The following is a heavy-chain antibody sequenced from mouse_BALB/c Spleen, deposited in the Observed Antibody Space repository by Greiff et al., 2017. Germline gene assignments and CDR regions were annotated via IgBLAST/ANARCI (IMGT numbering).Heavy chain of an antibody. V-gene: IGHV14-4*02. Sequence: VQLQQSGAELVRSGASVKLSCTASGFNFKDYYMHWVKQRPEQGLEWIGWIDPENGDTEYAPKFQGKATMTADTSSNTAYLQLSSLTSEDTAVYYCNAWGGNYCPLDYWGQGTTLTVSS. D-gene: IGHD2-1*01. CDR2: IDPENGDT. CDR3: NAWGGNYCPLDY. CDR1: GFNFKDYY. J-gene: IGHJ2*01.